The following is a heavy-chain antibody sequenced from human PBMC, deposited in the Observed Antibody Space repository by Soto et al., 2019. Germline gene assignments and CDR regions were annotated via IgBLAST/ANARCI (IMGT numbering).Heavy chain of an antibody. D-gene: IGHD6-25*01. CDR3: VRVGSYYYSCDMDV. V-gene: IGHV4-59*11. CDR2: IYESGNT. J-gene: IGHJ6*02. CDR1: GGSISNHY. Sequence: SETLSLTCTVSGGSISNHYWTWIRQPPGKGLEWIGYIYESGNTKYNPSLKSRVTISLDPSRKQFSLKLSSVTAADTAVYFCVRVGSYYYSCDMDVWGQATTVTVFS.